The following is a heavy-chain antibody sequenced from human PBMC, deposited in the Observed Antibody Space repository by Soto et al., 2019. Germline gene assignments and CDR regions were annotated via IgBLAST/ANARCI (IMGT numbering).Heavy chain of an antibody. V-gene: IGHV3-30*18. J-gene: IGHJ5*02. Sequence: GGSLRLSCAASGFTFISYGMHWVLQAPGKGLEWVAVISYDGSNKYYADSVKGRFTISRDNSKNTLYLQMNSLRAEDTAVYYCAKDGRRIWYPPPARSDPSGQAPRLTLSS. CDR3: AKDGRRIWYPPPARSDP. CDR1: GFTFISYG. CDR2: ISYDGSNK. D-gene: IGHD2-15*01.